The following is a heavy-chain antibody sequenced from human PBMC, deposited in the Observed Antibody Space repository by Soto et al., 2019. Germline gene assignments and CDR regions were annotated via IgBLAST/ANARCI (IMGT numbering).Heavy chain of an antibody. V-gene: IGHV4-30-4*01. J-gene: IGHJ3*02. CDR2: IYYSGST. CDR3: ARGYGAPPVFYAFDI. D-gene: IGHD4-17*01. CDR1: GGSISSGDYY. Sequence: QVQLQESGPGLVKPSQTLSLTCTVSGGSISSGDYYWSWIRQPPGKGLEWIGYIYYSGSTYYNPSHKSRVTISVDTSKNPFSLKLSSVTAADAAVYYCARGYGAPPVFYAFDIWGQGTMVTVSS.